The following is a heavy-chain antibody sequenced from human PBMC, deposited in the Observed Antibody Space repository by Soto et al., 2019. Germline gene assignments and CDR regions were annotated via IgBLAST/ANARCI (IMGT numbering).Heavy chain of an antibody. Sequence: LRLSCAASGFTFSSYAMSWVRQAPGKGLEWVSAISGSGGSTYYADSVKGRFTISRDNSKNTLYLQMNSLRAEDTAVYYCAKDRYVPRSSGGMDVWGQGTTVTVSS. V-gene: IGHV3-23*01. CDR2: ISGSGGST. CDR3: AKDRYVPRSSGGMDV. CDR1: GFTFSSYA. J-gene: IGHJ6*02. D-gene: IGHD6-19*01.